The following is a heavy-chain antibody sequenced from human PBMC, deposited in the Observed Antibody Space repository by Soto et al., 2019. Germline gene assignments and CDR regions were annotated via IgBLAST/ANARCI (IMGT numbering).Heavy chain of an antibody. CDR1: GYSFSSYW. V-gene: IGHV5-10-1*01. D-gene: IGHD3-3*01. Sequence: ESLTSSCKVSGYSFSSYWITWVRQMPGKGLEWMGRIDPSDSYTNYSPSFQGHVTISADKSISTAYLQWSSLKASDTAMYYCARQAIFGVIIIAFDIWGQGTMVTVSS. J-gene: IGHJ3*02. CDR3: ARQAIFGVIIIAFDI. CDR2: IDPSDSYT.